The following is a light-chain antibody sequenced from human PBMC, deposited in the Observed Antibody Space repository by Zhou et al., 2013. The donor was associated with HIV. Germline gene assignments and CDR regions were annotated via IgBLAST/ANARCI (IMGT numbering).Light chain of an antibody. CDR2: DAS. V-gene: IGKV3-20*01. Sequence: EIVLTQSPATLSLSPGERATLSCRTSQSVGSYLNWYHQKPGQAPRLLIFDASNRATGIPARFSGSGSGTDFTLTISRLEPEDFAVYYCQQYGSSPYTFGQGTKLEIK. J-gene: IGKJ2*01. CDR3: QQYGSSPYT. CDR1: QSVGSY.